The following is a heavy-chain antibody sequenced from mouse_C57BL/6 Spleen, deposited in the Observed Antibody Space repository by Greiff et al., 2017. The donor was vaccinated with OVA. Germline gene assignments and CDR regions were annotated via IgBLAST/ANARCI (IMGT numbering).Heavy chain of an antibody. J-gene: IGHJ2*01. D-gene: IGHD2-3*01. CDR2: ISSGGDYI. CDR3: TRANDGYYFDY. V-gene: IGHV5-9-1*02. Sequence: EVKLVESGAGLVKPGGSLKLSCAASGFTFSSYAMSWVRQTPEKRLEWVAYISSGGDYIYYADTVKGRFTLPGDNARNTRYLQMSSLKSEDTAMDYCTRANDGYYFDYWGQGTTLTVSS. CDR1: GFTFSSYA.